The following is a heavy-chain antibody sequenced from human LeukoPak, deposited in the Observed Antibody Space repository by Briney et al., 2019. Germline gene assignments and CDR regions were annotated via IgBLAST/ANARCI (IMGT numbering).Heavy chain of an antibody. D-gene: IGHD3-22*01. CDR3: ARLHRLGDTSNYRHLDF. J-gene: IGHJ4*02. V-gene: IGHV3-7*01. CDR1: GFTFSSYC. Sequence: PGGSLRLSCAASGFTFSSYCMSWVRQAPGKGLEWVANIKQDGSEIHYVDSVKGRFTIFRDNAVSSLYLHMSSLRAEDTAVYYCARLHRLGDTSNYRHLDFWGQGTLVTVSS. CDR2: IKQDGSEI.